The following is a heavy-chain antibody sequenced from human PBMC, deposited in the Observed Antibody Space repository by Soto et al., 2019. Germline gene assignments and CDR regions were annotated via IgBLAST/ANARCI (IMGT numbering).Heavy chain of an antibody. J-gene: IGHJ4*02. V-gene: IGHV1-46*01. CDR2: ISPSGGTT. D-gene: IGHD6-19*01. Sequence: ASVKVSCKASGYTFTSYYVHWVRQAPGQGLEWMGIISPSGGTTSYAQKFQGRVTMTRDTSTSTVYMELSSLRSEDTAVYYSARGSWRASGWSWHFDHWGQGTLVTVSS. CDR1: GYTFTSYY. CDR3: ARGSWRASGWSWHFDH.